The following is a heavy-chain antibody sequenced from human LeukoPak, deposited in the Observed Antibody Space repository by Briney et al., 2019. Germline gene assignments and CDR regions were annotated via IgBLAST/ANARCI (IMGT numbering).Heavy chain of an antibody. CDR3: GKTDIYFNPIDY. CDR2: IHRDGRT. J-gene: IGHJ4*02. CDR1: GVSISSSEW. Sequence: TLSLTCAVSGVSISSSEWWIWVSQPPGQGLEWIGEIHRDGRTRYNPSLKSRVTMSMDYSKNQFSLSVTSVTAADTAIYYCGKTDIYFNPIDYWGPGSLVTVSS. V-gene: IGHV4-4*02. D-gene: IGHD3-9*01.